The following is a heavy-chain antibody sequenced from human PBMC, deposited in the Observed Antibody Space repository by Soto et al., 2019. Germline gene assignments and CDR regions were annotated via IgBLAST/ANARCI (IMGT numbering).Heavy chain of an antibody. CDR3: TKDGLGPTRRYFAF. CDR2: GIPVLKTA. J-gene: IGHJ4*02. CDR1: GGTFTSYS. Sequence: QVQLVQSGAEVKKPGSSVKVSCQASGGTFTSYSITWVRQAPGQGLGWVGRGIPVLKTADYAQKLQGRITITADKSTNTAYMELSSLTPEDTAVYYCTKDGLGPTRRYFAFWGQGTLVTVSS. V-gene: IGHV1-69*08. D-gene: IGHD1-26*01.